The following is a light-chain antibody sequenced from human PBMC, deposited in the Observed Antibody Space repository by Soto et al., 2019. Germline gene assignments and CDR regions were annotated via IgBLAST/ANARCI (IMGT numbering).Light chain of an antibody. Sequence: DIHMTQSPSSVSASVGDKVTISCRATQSISTYLNWYQQIPGRPPKLLIYASSKLHRGVPSRFSGSGSGTDFTLTINGLQPEDFATYYCQQSSSTPYTFGLGTNLEIK. CDR2: ASS. J-gene: IGKJ2*01. CDR3: QQSSSTPYT. CDR1: QSISTY. V-gene: IGKV1-39*01.